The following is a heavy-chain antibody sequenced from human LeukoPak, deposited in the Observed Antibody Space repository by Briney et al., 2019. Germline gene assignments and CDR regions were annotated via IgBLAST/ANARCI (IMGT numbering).Heavy chain of an antibody. CDR3: ARFHLSYDYVWGSYRYDYYFDY. J-gene: IGHJ4*02. CDR2: ISSSGSTI. D-gene: IGHD3-16*02. CDR1: GFTFSSYE. Sequence: GGSLRLSCAASGFTFSSYEMNWVRQAPGKGLEWVSYISSSGSTIYYADSVKDRFTISRDNAKNSLYLQMNSLRAEDTAVYYCARFHLSYDYVWGSYRYDYYFDYWGQGTLVTVSS. V-gene: IGHV3-48*03.